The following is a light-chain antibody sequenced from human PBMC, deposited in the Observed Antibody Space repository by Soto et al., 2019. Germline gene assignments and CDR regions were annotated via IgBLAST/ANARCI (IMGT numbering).Light chain of an antibody. CDR2: SAS. Sequence: DIQMTQSPSSVSASVGDRVTITCRASQAISSWLAWYQQKPGRAPKLLIYSASSLQNGAPSRFTGSGSGTDFTLTISSLQPEDFATYYCQQSYSTPRTFGQGTKVDIK. CDR3: QQSYSTPRT. V-gene: IGKV1-12*01. J-gene: IGKJ1*01. CDR1: QAISSW.